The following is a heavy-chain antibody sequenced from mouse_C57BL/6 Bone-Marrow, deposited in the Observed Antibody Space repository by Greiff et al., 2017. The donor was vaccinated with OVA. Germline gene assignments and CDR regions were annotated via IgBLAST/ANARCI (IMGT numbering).Heavy chain of an antibody. CDR3: AMYYGSSSNYYDY. CDR2: IDPETGGP. D-gene: IGHD1-1*01. J-gene: IGHJ2*01. V-gene: IGHV1-15*01. CDR1: GYTFTDYE. Sequence: QVQLQQSGAELVRPGASVTLSCKASGYTFTDYEMHWVKQTPVHGLEWIGAIDPETGGPAYNQKFKGKSTLTVDKSSSTSYMQLSIRTSEDSAVYYWAMYYGSSSNYYDYWGQGTTLTGSS.